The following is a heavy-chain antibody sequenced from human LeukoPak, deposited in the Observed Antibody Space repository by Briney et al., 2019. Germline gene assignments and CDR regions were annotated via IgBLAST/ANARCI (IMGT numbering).Heavy chain of an antibody. CDR3: AKGVGFSYYYMDV. D-gene: IGHD1-26*01. Sequence: GGSLRLSCAASGFTFSSYGMSWVRQAPGKGLGWVSAISGSGGSTYYADSVKGRFTISRDNSKNTLYLQMNSLRAEDTAVYYCAKGVGFSYYYMDVWGKGTTVTISS. CDR1: GFTFSSYG. CDR2: ISGSGGST. J-gene: IGHJ6*03. V-gene: IGHV3-23*01.